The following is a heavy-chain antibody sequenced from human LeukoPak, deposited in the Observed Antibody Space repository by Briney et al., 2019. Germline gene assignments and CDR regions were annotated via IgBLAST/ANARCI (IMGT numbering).Heavy chain of an antibody. CDR3: ARRGYYDSSGYDY. D-gene: IGHD3-22*01. J-gene: IGHJ4*02. CDR2: MKQDGSEK. Sequence: GGSLRLSCAASGFTFSIYWMSWVRQAPGKGLEWVANMKQDGSEKYYVDSVKGRFTISRDNAKNSLYLQINSLRAEDTAIYYCARRGYYDSSGYDYWGQGTLVTVSS. CDR1: GFTFSIYW. V-gene: IGHV3-7*01.